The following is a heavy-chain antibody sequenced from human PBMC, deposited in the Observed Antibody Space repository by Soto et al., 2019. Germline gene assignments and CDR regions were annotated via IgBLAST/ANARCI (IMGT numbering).Heavy chain of an antibody. CDR2: IYSGGST. J-gene: IGHJ4*02. CDR1: GFTVSSNY. Sequence: EVQLVESGGGLVQPGGSLRLSCAASGFTVSSNYMSWVRQAPGKGLEWVSVIYSGGSTYYADSVKGRFTISRDNSKNTVYLQMNSLRAEDTAVYYCARDRNTVTTYYFDYWGQGTLVTVSS. D-gene: IGHD4-17*01. V-gene: IGHV3-66*01. CDR3: ARDRNTVTTYYFDY.